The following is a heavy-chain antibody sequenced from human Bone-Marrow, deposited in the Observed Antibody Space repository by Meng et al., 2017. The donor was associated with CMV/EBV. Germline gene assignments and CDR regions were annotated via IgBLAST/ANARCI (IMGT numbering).Heavy chain of an antibody. V-gene: IGHV1-2*02. J-gene: IGHJ2*01. Sequence: ASVKVSCKASGYTFTGYYMHWVRQAPGQGLEWMGWINPNSGGTNYAQKFQGRVTMTRDTSISTAYMELSRLRSDDTAVYYCARGPGLRLHWYFDLWRRGTLVTVSS. CDR2: INPNSGGT. D-gene: IGHD1-14*01. CDR1: GYTFTGYY. CDR3: ARGPGLRLHWYFDL.